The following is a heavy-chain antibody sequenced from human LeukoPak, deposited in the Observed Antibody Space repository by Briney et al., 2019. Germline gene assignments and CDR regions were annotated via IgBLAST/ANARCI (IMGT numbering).Heavy chain of an antibody. V-gene: IGHV3-48*02. Sequence: GGSLRLSCEVSGYPFSDHYIDWVRQAPGKGLEWVSYITSSSSTIYYADSVKGRFTISRDNAKNSLYLQMNSLRDEDTAVYYCASWPDFWSGHYGMDVWGQGTTVTVSS. CDR1: GYPFSDHY. J-gene: IGHJ6*02. CDR3: ASWPDFWSGHYGMDV. CDR2: ITSSSSTI. D-gene: IGHD3-3*01.